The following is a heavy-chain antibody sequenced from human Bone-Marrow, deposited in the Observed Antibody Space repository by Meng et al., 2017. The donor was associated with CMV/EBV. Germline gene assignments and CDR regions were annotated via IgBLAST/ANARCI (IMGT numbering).Heavy chain of an antibody. CDR3: ARELRIGSWFDP. V-gene: IGHV1-2*02. D-gene: IGHD2-15*01. CDR2: INPNRGGT. Sequence: ASVKDSCKASGYTFTCHYMHWGRQAPGQGLEWMGWINPNRGGTNYAQMFQGRGTMNRDTSIRTAYMELSRLRSDDTAVYYCARELRIGSWFDPWGQGTLVTVSS. CDR1: GYTFTCHY. J-gene: IGHJ5*02.